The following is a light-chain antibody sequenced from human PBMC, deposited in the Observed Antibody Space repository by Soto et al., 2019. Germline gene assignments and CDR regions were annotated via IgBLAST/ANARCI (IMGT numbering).Light chain of an antibody. V-gene: IGKV1-5*03. CDR1: QSISSY. CDR3: QQYNSYWT. CDR2: KAS. Sequence: IQLTQSPSSLSASVGDIVTITCRASQSISSYLNWYQQKPGKAPNLLIYKASYLQSGVPSRFSGSGSGTEFTLTISSLQPDDFATYYCQQYNSYWTFGQGTKVDIK. J-gene: IGKJ1*01.